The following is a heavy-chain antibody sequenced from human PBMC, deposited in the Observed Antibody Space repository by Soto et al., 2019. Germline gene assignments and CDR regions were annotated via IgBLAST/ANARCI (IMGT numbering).Heavy chain of an antibody. CDR3: ARRDIVVVVAATRVEY. CDR1: GGSISSSSYY. D-gene: IGHD2-15*01. J-gene: IGHJ4*02. Sequence: QLQLQESGPGLVKPSETLSLTCTVSGGSISSSSYYWGWIRQPPGKGLEWIGSIYYSGSTYYNPSLKSRVTISVDTSKNQFSLKLSSVTAADTAVYYCARRDIVVVVAATRVEYWGQGTLVTVSS. V-gene: IGHV4-39*01. CDR2: IYYSGST.